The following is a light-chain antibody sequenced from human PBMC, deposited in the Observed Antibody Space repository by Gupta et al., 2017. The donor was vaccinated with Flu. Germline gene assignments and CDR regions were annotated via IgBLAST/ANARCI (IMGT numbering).Light chain of an antibody. CDR1: QSVSSSY. V-gene: IGKV3-20*01. CDR3: QQYGSSSWT. CDR2: GAS. J-gene: IGKJ1*01. Sequence: ILSWSPGERATPSCMASQSVSSSYLAWYQQKPGQAPRLLIYGASSRATGIPDRFSGSGSGTDFTLTISRLEPEDFAVYYCQQYGSSSWTFGQGTKVEIK.